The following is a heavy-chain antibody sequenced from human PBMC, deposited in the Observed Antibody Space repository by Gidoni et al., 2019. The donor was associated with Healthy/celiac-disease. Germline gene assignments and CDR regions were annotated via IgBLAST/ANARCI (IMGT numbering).Heavy chain of an antibody. CDR3: ARHVRGVSTNWFDP. V-gene: IGHV4-39*01. J-gene: IGHJ5*02. CDR2: ISYIGST. D-gene: IGHD3-10*02. CDR1: GASIRNTSYY. Sequence: QLQLQESGPGLVKPSETLSLTCTVSGASIRNTSYYWGWIRPPPGKGLEWIGIISYIGSTYYNPSLKSRVTISVDTSKNQFSLKLSSVTAADTAVYYCARHVRGVSTNWFDPWGQGTLVTVSS.